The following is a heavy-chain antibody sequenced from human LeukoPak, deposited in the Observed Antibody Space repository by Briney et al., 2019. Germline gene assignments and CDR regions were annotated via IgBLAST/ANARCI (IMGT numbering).Heavy chain of an antibody. CDR3: ASPLDSINYYYYGMDV. D-gene: IGHD3-22*01. CDR2: IVVGSGNT. J-gene: IGHJ6*02. CDR1: GFTFTSSA. V-gene: IGHV1-58*01. Sequence: SVKVSCKASGFTFTSSAVQWVRQARGQRLEWIGWIVVGSGNTNYAQKFQERVTITRDMSTSTAYMELSSLRSEDTAVYYCASPLDSINYYYYGMDVWGQGTTVTVSS.